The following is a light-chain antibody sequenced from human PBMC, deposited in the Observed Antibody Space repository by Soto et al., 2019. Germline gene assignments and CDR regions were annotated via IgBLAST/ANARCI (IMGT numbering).Light chain of an antibody. J-gene: IGKJ4*01. CDR3: QQYYSTLSLP. V-gene: IGKV4-1*01. Sequence: DIVMTQSPDSLAVSLGERATINCKSSQSVLYSSNNKNYLAWYQQKPGQPPKLLIYWASTRESGVPDRFSGSGSGKDFTLTTSSLQAEDVAVYYCQQYYSTLSLPFGGGTKVEIK. CDR2: WAS. CDR1: QSVLYSSNNKNY.